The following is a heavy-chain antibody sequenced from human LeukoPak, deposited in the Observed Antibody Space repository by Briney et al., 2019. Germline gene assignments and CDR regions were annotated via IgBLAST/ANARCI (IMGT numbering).Heavy chain of an antibody. CDR1: GASISSYY. J-gene: IGHJ4*02. CDR3: VRDRELNY. D-gene: IGHD3-10*01. CDR2: IYYSGSI. Sequence: PSETLSLICTVSGASISSYYWSWIRQPPGKGLEWIGDIYYSGSIKYNPSLKSRVTMSVDTSKNQFSLKLGSVTAADTAVYYCVRDRELNYWGQGTLVTVSS. V-gene: IGHV4-59*01.